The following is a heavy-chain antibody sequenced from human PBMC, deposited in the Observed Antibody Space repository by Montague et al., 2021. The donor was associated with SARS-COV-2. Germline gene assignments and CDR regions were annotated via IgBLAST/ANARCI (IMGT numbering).Heavy chain of an antibody. V-gene: IGHV4-59*01. Sequence: SETLSLTCTVSGVSINEYFWTWIRQTPGKGLEWIGYIFFNRGPIHNASPENRVTISLDTSKSQVSLRLTSVTAADTAVYFCVSGRDGSYSHFHFWGQGALVTVSS. CDR2: IFFNRGP. CDR1: GVSINEYF. CDR3: VSGRDGSYSHFHF. J-gene: IGHJ1*01. D-gene: IGHD4-11*01.